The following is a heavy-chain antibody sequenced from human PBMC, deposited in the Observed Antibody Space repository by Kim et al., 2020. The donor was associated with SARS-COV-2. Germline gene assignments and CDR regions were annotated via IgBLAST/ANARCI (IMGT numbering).Heavy chain of an antibody. V-gene: IGHV3-33*01. CDR1: GFTFSSYG. CDR3: AREAMGYYYDSSGYRSYYYYYGMDV. CDR2: IWYDGSNK. J-gene: IGHJ6*02. D-gene: IGHD3-22*01. Sequence: GGSLRLSCAAPGFTFSSYGMHWVRQAPGKGLEWVAVIWYDGSNKYYADSVKGRFTISRDNSKNTLYLQMNSLRAEDTAVYYCAREAMGYYYDSSGYRSYYYYYGMDVWGQGTMVTVSS.